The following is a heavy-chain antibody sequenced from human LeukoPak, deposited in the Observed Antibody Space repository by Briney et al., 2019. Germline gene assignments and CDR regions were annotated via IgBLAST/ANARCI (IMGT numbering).Heavy chain of an antibody. CDR1: GFTVSSNY. V-gene: IGHV3-53*01. CDR2: IYSGGST. CDR3: ASPAIRSLDY. Sequence: PGGSLRLSCAASGFTVSSNYMSWVRQAPGKGLEWVSVIYSGGSTYYADSVKGRFTISRDNAKNSLYLQMNSLRAEDTAVYYRASPAIRSLDYWGQGTLVTVSS. J-gene: IGHJ4*02.